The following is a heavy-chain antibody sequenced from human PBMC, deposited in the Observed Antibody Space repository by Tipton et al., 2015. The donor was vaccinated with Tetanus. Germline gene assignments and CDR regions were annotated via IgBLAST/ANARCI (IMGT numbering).Heavy chain of an antibody. J-gene: IGHJ5*02. Sequence: TLSLTCSVSDGPVSSGGFYWGWVRQVTGKGLEWIGNIYYSGTTYYTPSLRGRVVLSVDLSKNQFYLNLSSVTAADTAMYYCARDQGGGRVARLNWIDPWGQGTLVTVSS. V-gene: IGHV4-31*03. CDR3: ARDQGGGRVARLNWIDP. CDR2: IYYSGTT. CDR1: DGPVSSGGFY. D-gene: IGHD3-16*01.